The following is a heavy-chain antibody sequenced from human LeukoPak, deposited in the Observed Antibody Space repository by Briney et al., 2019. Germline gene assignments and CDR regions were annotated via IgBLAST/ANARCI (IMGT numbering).Heavy chain of an antibody. Sequence: GDSLRLSCAASGFTVKSNHMSWVRQAPGKGLEWVGVIYAGGNIYYADSVMGRFNISRDNSKNTLYLQMHSLRPEDMAVYFCARDKQGGSYKDYYMGVWGKGATVTVSS. D-gene: IGHD1-26*01. CDR2: IYAGGNI. CDR1: GFTVKSNH. V-gene: IGHV3-53*01. CDR3: ARDKQGGSYKDYYMGV. J-gene: IGHJ6*03.